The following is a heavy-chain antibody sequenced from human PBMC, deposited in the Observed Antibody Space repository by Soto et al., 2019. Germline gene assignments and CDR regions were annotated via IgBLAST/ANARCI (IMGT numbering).Heavy chain of an antibody. J-gene: IGHJ4*02. CDR3: ARDKDWAFDY. D-gene: IGHD3-9*01. Sequence: PGGSLRLSCAASGFTFSSYWMHWVRQAPGKGLVWVSRINSDGSSTYYADSVKGRFTVSRDNAQNSLFLLMNSLRAEDTAIYYCARDKDWAFDYWGQGTLVTVSS. CDR2: INSDGSST. V-gene: IGHV3-74*01. CDR1: GFTFSSYW.